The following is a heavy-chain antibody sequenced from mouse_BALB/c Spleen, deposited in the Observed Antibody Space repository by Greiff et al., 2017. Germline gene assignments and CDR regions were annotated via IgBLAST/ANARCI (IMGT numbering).Heavy chain of an antibody. J-gene: IGHJ3*01. D-gene: IGHD1-1*01. CDR2: ISYSGST. Sequence: EVKVEESGPGLVKPSQSLSLTCTVTGYSITSDYAWNWIRQFPGNKLEWMGYISYSGSTSYNPSLKSRISITRDTSKNQFFLQLNSVTTEDTATYYCARSDYGSSGFAYWGQGTLVTVSA. V-gene: IGHV3-2*02. CDR1: GYSITSDYA. CDR3: ARSDYGSSGFAY.